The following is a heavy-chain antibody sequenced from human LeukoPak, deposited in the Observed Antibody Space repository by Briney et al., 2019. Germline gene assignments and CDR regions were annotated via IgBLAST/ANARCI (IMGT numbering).Heavy chain of an antibody. D-gene: IGHD3-10*02. CDR2: ISYTGST. CDR3: ARGQWSGSTGPFDY. Sequence: PSETLSLTCTVSGGSISTFYWSWIRQPPGKELEFIGYISYTGSTNYNPSLRSRVTISLDTSKNHFSLKLNSVTAADTAVHYCARGQWSGSTGPFDYWGQGTLVTVSS. V-gene: IGHV4-59*01. J-gene: IGHJ4*02. CDR1: GGSISTFY.